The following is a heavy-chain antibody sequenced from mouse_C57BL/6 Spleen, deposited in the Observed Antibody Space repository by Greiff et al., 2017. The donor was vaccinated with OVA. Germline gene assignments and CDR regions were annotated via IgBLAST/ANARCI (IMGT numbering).Heavy chain of an antibody. Sequence: QVQLQQSGAELVRPGASVTLSCKASGYTFTDYEMHWVKQTPVHGLAWIGAIDPETGGTAYNQKFKGKAILTADKSSSTAYMELRSLTSEDSAVYYCTEREYADYPFAYWGQGTLVTVSA. J-gene: IGHJ3*01. CDR1: GYTFTDYE. D-gene: IGHD2-4*01. V-gene: IGHV1-15*01. CDR2: IDPETGGT. CDR3: TEREYADYPFAY.